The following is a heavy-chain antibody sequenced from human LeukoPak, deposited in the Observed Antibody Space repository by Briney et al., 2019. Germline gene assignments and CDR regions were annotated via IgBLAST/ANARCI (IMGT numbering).Heavy chain of an antibody. Sequence: GSLRLSCAASGFTFSSYWMHWVRQAPGKGLVWVSRINSDGSSTSYADSVKGRFTISRDNAKNTLYLQMNSLRAEDTAVYYCARSQYYYYYYMDVWGKGTTVTISS. CDR1: GFTFSSYW. CDR2: INSDGSST. CDR3: ARSQYYYYYYMDV. V-gene: IGHV3-74*01. J-gene: IGHJ6*03.